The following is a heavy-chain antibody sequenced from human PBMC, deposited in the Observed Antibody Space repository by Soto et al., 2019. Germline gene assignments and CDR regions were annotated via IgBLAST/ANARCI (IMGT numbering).Heavy chain of an antibody. J-gene: IGHJ6*02. CDR2: IIPIFGTA. D-gene: IGHD3-3*01. V-gene: IGHV1-69*01. Sequence: QVQLVQSGAEVQKPGSSVKVSCKASGGTFSSYAISWVRQAPGQGLEWMGGIIPIFGTANYAQKFQGRVTITAHQSKSTAYMELSRLRCEDTAVYYCAGECSLEYYYYGMDVWGQGTTVTVSS. CDR1: GGTFSSYA. CDR3: AGECSLEYYYYGMDV.